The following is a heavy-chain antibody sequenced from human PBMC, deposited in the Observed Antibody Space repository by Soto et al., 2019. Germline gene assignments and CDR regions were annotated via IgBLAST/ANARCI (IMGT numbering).Heavy chain of an antibody. CDR3: ARVNYGAFDY. J-gene: IGHJ4*02. CDR2: MSVSGYRT. D-gene: IGHD4-17*01. Sequence: GGSLRLSCAASGFSVSAYEMDWVRQAPGKGLEWVSFMSVSGYRTYYPDSVKGRFTISRDNAKNSLYLQMNSLRAEDTAVYYCARVNYGAFDYWGQGTLVTVSS. CDR1: GFSVSAYE. V-gene: IGHV3-48*03.